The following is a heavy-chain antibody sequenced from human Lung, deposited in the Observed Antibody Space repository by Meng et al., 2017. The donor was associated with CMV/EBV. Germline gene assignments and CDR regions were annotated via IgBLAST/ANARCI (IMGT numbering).Heavy chain of an antibody. V-gene: IGHV4-4*02. D-gene: IGHD3-10*01. Sequence: QGSGQGWVKPSRTLSPTCALSCVSIGSINVWSWGRQPPGKGLEWIGEIYHSGSTNHNPSLKSRVTISVDKSKNPFSLKLTSVTAADTAVYHCLRRSGGSVWGQGTLVTVSS. CDR3: LRRSGGSV. J-gene: IGHJ1*01. CDR2: IYHSGST. CDR1: CVSIGSINV.